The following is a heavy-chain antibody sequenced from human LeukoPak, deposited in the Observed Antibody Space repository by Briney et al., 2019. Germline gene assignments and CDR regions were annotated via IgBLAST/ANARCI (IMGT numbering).Heavy chain of an antibody. V-gene: IGHV3-23*01. J-gene: IGHJ5*02. CDR1: GFTFSNYA. D-gene: IGHD2-21*02. CDR2: FYGSGGIT. Sequence: PGGSLALSCAASGFTFSNYAMRWVRHAPGKGLEGLSAFYGSGGITCYADSVKGRFTISRDNSKNTLYLQMNSLRAEDTAAYYCAKSLGSVVVTDNWFDPWGQGTLVTVSS. CDR3: AKSLGSVVVTDNWFDP.